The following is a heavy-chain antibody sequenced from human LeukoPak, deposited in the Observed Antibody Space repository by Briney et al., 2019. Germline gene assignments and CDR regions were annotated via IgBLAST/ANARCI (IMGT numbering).Heavy chain of an antibody. J-gene: IGHJ6*02. Sequence: ASVKVSCKASGYTFTGYYIHWVRQAPGQGLEWMGWINPNSGGTNYEQKFQGRVTMTRDTSISTAYMELSRLRSDDTAVYYCARAWFGEFEDSYGMDVWGQGTTVTVSS. CDR3: ARAWFGEFEDSYGMDV. V-gene: IGHV1-2*02. D-gene: IGHD3-10*01. CDR2: INPNSGGT. CDR1: GYTFTGYY.